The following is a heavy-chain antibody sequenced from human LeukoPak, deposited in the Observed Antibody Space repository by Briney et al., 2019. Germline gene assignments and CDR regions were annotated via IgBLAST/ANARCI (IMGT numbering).Heavy chain of an antibody. CDR1: GVNSNY. Sequence: PGGSLRLSCAASGVNSNYMTWFRQARGKGLEWVSVIYNGGTTYYADSVKGRFTISRDNSKSTLFLYLQMDSLRTDDTAVYYCAGGGEAARSLDYWGQGTLVTVSS. D-gene: IGHD3-16*01. V-gene: IGHV3-66*02. CDR3: AGGGEAARSLDY. J-gene: IGHJ4*02. CDR2: IYNGGTT.